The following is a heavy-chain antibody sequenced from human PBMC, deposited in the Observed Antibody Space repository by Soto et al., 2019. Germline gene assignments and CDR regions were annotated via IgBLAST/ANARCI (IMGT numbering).Heavy chain of an antibody. CDR2: ISGSTSIT. CDR1: GFTFSNYA. V-gene: IGHV3-23*01. CDR3: AANWDENWFDP. D-gene: IGHD1-1*01. J-gene: IGHJ5*02. Sequence: GGSLRLSCAASGFTFSNYAMSWVRQAPEKGLEWVSTISGSTSITYYADSVKGRFTISRDNSKNTLYLQMNSLRAEDTAVYYFAANWDENWFDPWGQGTLVTVSS.